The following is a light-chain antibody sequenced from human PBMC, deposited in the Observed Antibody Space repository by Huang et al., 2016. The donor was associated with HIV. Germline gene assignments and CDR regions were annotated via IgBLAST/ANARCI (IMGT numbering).Light chain of an antibody. Sequence: DIQMTQSPSSVSASVGDRVTITCRASQGISDWLAWYQQKPGEAPELLIYCASNLQSGVPSRFSGSGSGTDFTLTISSMQPEDFATYYCQQTNSFRPFTFGPGTRVDIK. CDR3: QQTNSFRPFT. V-gene: IGKV1D-12*01. CDR1: QGISDW. J-gene: IGKJ3*01. CDR2: CAS.